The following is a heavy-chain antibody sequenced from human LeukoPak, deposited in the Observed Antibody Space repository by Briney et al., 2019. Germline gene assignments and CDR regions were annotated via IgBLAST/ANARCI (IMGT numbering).Heavy chain of an antibody. CDR2: ISSSGSSI. Sequence: AGGSLRLSCAASGFTFSDYYMIWTRQAPGKGRVWVSYISSSGSSIYYAYSVKGRFTIFRDNTKNSLYLQMNSLRAEDTAVYYCARAVVRGVISYYYDMDVWGQGTTVTVSS. V-gene: IGHV3-11*01. CDR1: GFTFSDYY. J-gene: IGHJ6*02. D-gene: IGHD3-10*01. CDR3: ARAVVRGVISYYYDMDV.